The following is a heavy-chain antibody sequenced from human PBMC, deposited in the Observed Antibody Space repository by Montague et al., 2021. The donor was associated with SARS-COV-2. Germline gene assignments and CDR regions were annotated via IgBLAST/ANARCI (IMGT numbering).Heavy chain of an antibody. CDR1: GFTFSSYA. V-gene: IGHV3-23*01. CDR2: ISGSGGST. J-gene: IGHJ4*02. D-gene: IGHD3-22*01. CDR3: AKGGERITMIVVVITLADFDY. Sequence: SLRLSCAASGFTFSSYAMSWVRQAPGKGLEWVSAISGSGGSTYYSDSVXGRFTISRDNSKNTLYLQMNSLRAEDTAVYYCAKGGERITMIVVVITLADFDYWGQGTLVTVSS.